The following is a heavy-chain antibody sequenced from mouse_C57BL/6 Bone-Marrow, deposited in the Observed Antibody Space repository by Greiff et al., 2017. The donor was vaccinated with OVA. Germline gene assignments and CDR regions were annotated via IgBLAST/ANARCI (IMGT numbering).Heavy chain of an antibody. CDR3: ARGRGTTVVQHWYFDV. CDR1: GYSITSAY. D-gene: IGHD1-1*01. J-gene: IGHJ1*03. Sequence: VQLKESGPGLAKPSQTLSLTCSVTGYSITSAYWNWIRKFPGNKLEYMGYISYSGSTYYNPSLKSRISITRDTSKNQYYLQLNSVTTEDTATYYCARGRGTTVVQHWYFDVWGTGTTVTVSS. V-gene: IGHV3-8*01. CDR2: ISYSGST.